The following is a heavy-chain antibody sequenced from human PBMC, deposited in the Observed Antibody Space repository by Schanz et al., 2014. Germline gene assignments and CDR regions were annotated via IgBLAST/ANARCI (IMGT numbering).Heavy chain of an antibody. CDR2: FYSGGIT. V-gene: IGHV3-66*01. CDR1: GFTVSSNF. J-gene: IGHJ3*02. Sequence: EVQLVESGGGLVQPGGSLRLSCAATGFTVSSNFVSWVRQAPGKGLEWVSVFYSGGITYYAVSVKGRFTISRDNFKNTVYLQMSSLIAEDTAIYYCAKVGSSSWYTAFDIWGQGTVVTVSS. D-gene: IGHD6-13*01. CDR3: AKVGSSSWYTAFDI.